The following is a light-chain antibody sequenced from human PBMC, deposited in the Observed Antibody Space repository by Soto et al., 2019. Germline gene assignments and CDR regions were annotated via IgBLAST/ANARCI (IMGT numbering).Light chain of an antibody. V-gene: IGKV3-15*01. J-gene: IGKJ2*01. Sequence: IVMTQSPATLSVSPGERATLSCRASQTVSSDLAWYQQKPGQAPRLLMYGASTRAAGVAARFSGSGSGAEYTLTIRRCESEDFGVCFCQQYNNWPQYTFGQGTKVDI. CDR2: GAS. CDR3: QQYNNWPQYT. CDR1: QTVSSD.